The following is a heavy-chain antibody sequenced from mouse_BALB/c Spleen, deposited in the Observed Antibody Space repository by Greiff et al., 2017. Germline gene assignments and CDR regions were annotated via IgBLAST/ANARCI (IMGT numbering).Heavy chain of an antibody. CDR2: IRNKANGYTT. J-gene: IGHJ4*01. CDR1: GFTFTDYY. Sequence: EVQVVESGGGLVQPGGSLRLSCATSGFTFTDYYMSWVRQPPGKALEWLGFIRNKANGYTTEYSASVKGRFTISRDNSQSILYLQMNTLRAEDSATYHCAREVVHYYYAMDYWGQGTSVTVSS. D-gene: IGHD1-1*01. V-gene: IGHV7-3*02. CDR3: AREVVHYYYAMDY.